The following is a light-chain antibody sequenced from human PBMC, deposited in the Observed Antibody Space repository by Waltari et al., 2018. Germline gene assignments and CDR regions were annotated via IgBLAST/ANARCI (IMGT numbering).Light chain of an antibody. CDR1: QSVSSSY. J-gene: IGKJ1*01. CDR3: QQYSSSPRT. V-gene: IGKV3-20*01. CDR2: GAS. Sequence: EIVLTQSPGTLSLSPGDRATLSCRASQSVSSSYLAWYQQKPGQAPRLLIYGASSRATGIPDRVSGSGSGTDFTLTISRLVPEDFAVYYCQQYSSSPRTFGQGTKVEIK.